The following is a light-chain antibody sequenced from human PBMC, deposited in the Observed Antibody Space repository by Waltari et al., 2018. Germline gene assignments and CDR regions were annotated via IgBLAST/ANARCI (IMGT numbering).Light chain of an antibody. CDR1: QSVSSN. CDR3: QQYNNWPPWT. V-gene: IGKV3-15*01. J-gene: IGKJ1*01. CDR2: GAS. Sequence: EIVMTQPPATLSVSPGERATLSCRARQSVSSNLAWYQQKPGQAPRLLIYGASTRATGIPASFSGSGSGTEFTLTISSLQSEDFAVYYCQQYNNWPPWTFGQGTKVEIK.